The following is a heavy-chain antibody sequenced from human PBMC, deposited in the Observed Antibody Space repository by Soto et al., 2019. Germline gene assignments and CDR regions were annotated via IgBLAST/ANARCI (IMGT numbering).Heavy chain of an antibody. Sequence: SETLSLTCAVYGGPFSAYYWSWVRQPPGKGLEWIGEIIHSESTKYNPSLKSRVTISVDTSKNQFSLKLSSVTAADTAVYYCARQRPTDGRWEFANYYGMDVWGQGTPVTVSS. D-gene: IGHD1-26*01. CDR1: GGPFSAYY. CDR2: IIHSEST. CDR3: ARQRPTDGRWEFANYYGMDV. J-gene: IGHJ6*02. V-gene: IGHV4-34*12.